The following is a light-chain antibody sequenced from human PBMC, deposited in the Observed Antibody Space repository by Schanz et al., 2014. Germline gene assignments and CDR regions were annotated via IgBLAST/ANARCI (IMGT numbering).Light chain of an antibody. J-gene: IGKJ2*01. CDR1: QGISSY. V-gene: IGKV1-9*01. CDR2: AAS. CDR3: QHYHSWPYT. Sequence: IQLTQSPPSLSASVGDRVTITCRASQGISSYLAWYQQKSGKAPKVLIYAASTLQTGVPSRFSGSGSGTDFTLTISSLQPEDLAVYYCQHYHSWPYTFGQGSKLDIK.